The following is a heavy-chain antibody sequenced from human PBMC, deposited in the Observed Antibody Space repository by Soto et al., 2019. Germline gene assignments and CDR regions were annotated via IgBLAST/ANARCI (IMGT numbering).Heavy chain of an antibody. D-gene: IGHD3-10*01. J-gene: IGHJ6*02. CDR1: GDTFKNCV. V-gene: IGHV1-69*18. CDR3: ATELDFGKLSVV. Sequence: QVQVVQSGVEVRRPGSSVKVSCKASGDTFKNCVISWVRQAPGQGLEWMGRIIPLFGTTDFAERLQGRLTITTDESTTKAYMELSRLRSEDTATYGCATELDFGKLSVVWGQGTSVIVSS. CDR2: IIPLFGTT.